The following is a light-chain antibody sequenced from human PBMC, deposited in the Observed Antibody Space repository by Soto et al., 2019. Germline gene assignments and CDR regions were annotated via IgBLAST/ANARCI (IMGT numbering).Light chain of an antibody. CDR3: CSYAGSRV. CDR1: SSDVGSYNL. J-gene: IGLJ3*02. CDR2: EGS. Sequence: QSALTQPASVSGSPGQSITISCTGTSSDVGSYNLVSWYQQHPGKAPKLMIYEGSKRPSGVSNRFSGSKSGNTASLTISGLQAEDEADYYCCSYAGSRVFSGGTKLTV. V-gene: IGLV2-23*01.